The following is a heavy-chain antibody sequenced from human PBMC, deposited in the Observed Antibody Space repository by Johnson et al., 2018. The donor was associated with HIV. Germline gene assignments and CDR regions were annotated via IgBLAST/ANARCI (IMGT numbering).Heavy chain of an antibody. D-gene: IGHD3-10*01. V-gene: IGHV3-23*04. CDR3: TRETGAHSAFEI. Sequence: DVQVVEFGGGLIQPGGSLRLSCAASGFTFGSYAISWVRQAPGKGLEWVSAISESGNPTNYADSVKGRFIISRDNSKNTASLQMSSLRAEDTAIYHCTRETGAHSAFEIWGQGAMVTVSS. CDR1: GFTFGSYA. J-gene: IGHJ3*02. CDR2: ISESGNPT.